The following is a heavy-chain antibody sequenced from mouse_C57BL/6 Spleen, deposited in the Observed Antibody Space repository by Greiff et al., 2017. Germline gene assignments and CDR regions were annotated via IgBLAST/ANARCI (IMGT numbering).Heavy chain of an antibody. J-gene: IGHJ4*01. D-gene: IGHD1-1*01. Sequence: QVQLQQPGAELVKPGASVKLSCKASGYTFTSYWMHWVKQRPGQGLEWIGMIHPNSGSTNYNEKFKSKATLTVDKSSSTAYMQLSSLTSEDSAVYYCAKYYGMDAMDYWGQGTSVTVSS. CDR3: AKYYGMDAMDY. CDR2: IHPNSGST. CDR1: GYTFTSYW. V-gene: IGHV1-64*01.